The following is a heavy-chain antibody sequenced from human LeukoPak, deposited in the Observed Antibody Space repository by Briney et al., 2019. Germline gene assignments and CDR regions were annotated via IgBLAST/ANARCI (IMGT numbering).Heavy chain of an antibody. J-gene: IGHJ6*02. D-gene: IGHD6-19*01. CDR2: IRYDGSNK. CDR3: AKSSVGAVAGKVYYYYGMDV. V-gene: IGHV3-30*02. Sequence: PGGSLRLSCAASGFTFSSYGMHWVRQAPGKGLEWVAFIRYDGSNKYYADSVKGRFTISRDNSKNTLCLQMNSLRAEDTAVYYCAKSSVGAVAGKVYYYYGMDVWGQGTTVTVSS. CDR1: GFTFSSYG.